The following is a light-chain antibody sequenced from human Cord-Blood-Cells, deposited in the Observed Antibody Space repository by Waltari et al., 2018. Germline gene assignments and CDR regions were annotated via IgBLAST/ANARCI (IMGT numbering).Light chain of an antibody. CDR3: CSYAGSYTYV. V-gene: IGLV2-11*01. CDR2: DVS. Sequence: QSALTQPRSVSGSPGQSVTISCTGTSSDVGGYNYVSWYQPHPGKAPKPMIYDVSKRPSGVPDRFSGSKSGNTASLTISGLQAEDEADYYCCSYAGSYTYVFGTGTKVTVL. J-gene: IGLJ1*01. CDR1: SSDVGGYNY.